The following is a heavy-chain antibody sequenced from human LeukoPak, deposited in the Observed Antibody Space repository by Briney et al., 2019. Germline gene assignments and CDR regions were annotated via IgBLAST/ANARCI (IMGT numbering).Heavy chain of an antibody. D-gene: IGHD2-21*02. CDR2: ILHSGST. V-gene: IGHV4-4*02. J-gene: IGHJ4*02. Sequence: SETLSLTCAVTGGSVSNGNWWTWVRQPPGKGLEWTGEILHSGSTHYSPSLKSRVTISVDKSKNQFSLKLSSVTAADTAEYYCATYGDFPYCFHYWGQGTLVTVSS. CDR3: ATYGDFPYCFHY. CDR1: GGSVSNGNW.